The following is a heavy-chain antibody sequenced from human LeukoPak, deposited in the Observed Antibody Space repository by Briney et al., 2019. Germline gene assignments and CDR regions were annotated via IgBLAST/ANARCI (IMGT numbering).Heavy chain of an antibody. CDR3: AKDAGYCSSTSCYSWFDP. Sequence: SVKVSCKASGGTFSSYAISWVRQAPGQGLEWMGGIIPIFGTANYAQKFQGRVTITADESTSTAYMELSSLRSEDTAVYYCAKDAGYCSSTSCYSWFDPWGQGTLVTVSS. D-gene: IGHD2-2*01. CDR2: IIPIFGTA. V-gene: IGHV1-69*13. CDR1: GGTFSSYA. J-gene: IGHJ5*02.